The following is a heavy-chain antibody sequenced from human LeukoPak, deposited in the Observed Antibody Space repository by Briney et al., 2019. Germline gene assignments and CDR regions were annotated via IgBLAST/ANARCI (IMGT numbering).Heavy chain of an antibody. CDR2: IYPGDSDT. CDR3: ARKRRSFDYGDAFDI. Sequence: GESLKISCKGSGYSFTSYWIGWVRQMPGKGPEWMGIIYPGDSDTRYSPSFQGQVTISADKSISTAYLQWSSLKASDTAMYYCARKRRSFDYGDAFDIWGQGTMVTVSS. D-gene: IGHD4-17*01. J-gene: IGHJ3*02. V-gene: IGHV5-51*01. CDR1: GYSFTSYW.